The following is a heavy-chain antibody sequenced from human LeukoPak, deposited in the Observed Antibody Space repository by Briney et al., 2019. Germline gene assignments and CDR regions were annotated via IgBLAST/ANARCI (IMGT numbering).Heavy chain of an antibody. CDR1: GGSISTFY. CDR2: MYYSGSA. V-gene: IGHV4-59*01. D-gene: IGHD1-26*01. Sequence: NPSETLPLTCTVSGGSISTFYWSWIRQPPGKGLEWIGYMYYSGSANYNPSLKSRVTISVDTSKNQFSLKLTSVTAADTAVYFCAMGSAKFDPWGQGTLVIVSS. CDR3: AMGSAKFDP. J-gene: IGHJ5*02.